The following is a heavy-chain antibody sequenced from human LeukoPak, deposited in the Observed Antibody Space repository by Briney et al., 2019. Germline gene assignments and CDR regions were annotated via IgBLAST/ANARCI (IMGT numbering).Heavy chain of an antibody. Sequence: GGSLRLSCAASGFSFSGHWMHWARQLPGKGLVWVPRISPTGSTTSYADSVKGRFTVSRDNAKNTFYLQVNNLRAEDTAVYYCARGPSSNWSGLDFWGQGTLLTVSS. CDR1: GFSFSGHW. V-gene: IGHV3-74*01. CDR2: ISPTGSTT. D-gene: IGHD6-13*01. CDR3: ARGPSSNWSGLDF. J-gene: IGHJ4*02.